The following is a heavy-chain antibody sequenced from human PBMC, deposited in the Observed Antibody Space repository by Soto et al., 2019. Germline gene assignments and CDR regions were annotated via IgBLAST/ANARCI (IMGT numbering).Heavy chain of an antibody. J-gene: IGHJ4*02. CDR3: ARGSNGDLDY. CDR2: ISTSSSYI. CDR1: GFTFNGYI. D-gene: IGHD4-17*01. V-gene: IGHV3-21*01. Sequence: PGGSLRLSCAASGFTFNGYIMNWVRQAPGEGLEWVSSISTSSSYIYYADSVKGRFTVSRDNXENSLYLQMNNLRAEDTAVYYCARGSNGDLDYWGQGTLVTVSS.